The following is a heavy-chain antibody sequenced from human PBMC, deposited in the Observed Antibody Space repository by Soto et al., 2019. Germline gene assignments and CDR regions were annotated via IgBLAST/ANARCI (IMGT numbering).Heavy chain of an antibody. V-gene: IGHV3-23*04. CDR2: LSRSGTT. Sequence: EMHLVESGGGLVQPGGSLRLSCAASGFTFSTYAMSWVRQAPGKGLEWVSTLSRSGTTYYADSVKGRFTISRDSSKNTLYLQMSSLRAEDTAICYCTREIWGGPLDYWGQGTLVTVSS. D-gene: IGHD3-16*01. CDR1: GFTFSTYA. J-gene: IGHJ4*02. CDR3: TREIWGGPLDY.